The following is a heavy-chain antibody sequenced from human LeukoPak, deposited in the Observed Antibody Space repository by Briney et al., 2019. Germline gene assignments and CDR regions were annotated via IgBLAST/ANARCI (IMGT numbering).Heavy chain of an antibody. D-gene: IGHD2-15*01. CDR2: INWNGAAT. Sequence: GGSLRLSCEGSGFTFGDYGISWVRHVPGKGLQWVSGINWNGAATGHGDSVKGRFTVSRDNAKNSLYLEMNSLRVEDTGFYYCARRLMGGFTDWYFDLWGRGTLVTVSS. CDR1: GFTFGDYG. CDR3: ARRLMGGFTDWYFDL. V-gene: IGHV3-20*04. J-gene: IGHJ2*01.